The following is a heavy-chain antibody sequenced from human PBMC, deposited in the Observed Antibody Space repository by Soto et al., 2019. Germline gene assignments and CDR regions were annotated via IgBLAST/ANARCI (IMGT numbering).Heavy chain of an antibody. CDR1: GAPISNYY. D-gene: IGHD2-15*01. J-gene: IGHJ6*04. Sequence: TSETLSLTCTVSGAPISNYYWSWIRQPPGKGLEWIGYIYYSGSTNYSPSLKSRVTISVDTSKNQFSLKLSSVTAADTAVYYCARLVAEGNVWGKGTTVTVSS. CDR2: IYYSGST. CDR3: ARLVAEGNV. V-gene: IGHV4-59*08.